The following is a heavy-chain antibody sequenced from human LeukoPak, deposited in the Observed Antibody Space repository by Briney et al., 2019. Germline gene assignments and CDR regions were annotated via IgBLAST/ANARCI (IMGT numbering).Heavy chain of an antibody. CDR3: AREYCGGDCPGYYGMDV. Sequence: ASVKVSCKASGYTFTSYYMHWVRQAPGQGLEWMGIINPSGGSTSYAQKFQGRVTMTRDTSISTAYMELSRLRSDDTAVYYCAREYCGGDCPGYYGMDVWGQGTTVTVSS. CDR2: INPSGGST. CDR1: GYTFTSYY. D-gene: IGHD2-21*02. V-gene: IGHV1-46*01. J-gene: IGHJ6*02.